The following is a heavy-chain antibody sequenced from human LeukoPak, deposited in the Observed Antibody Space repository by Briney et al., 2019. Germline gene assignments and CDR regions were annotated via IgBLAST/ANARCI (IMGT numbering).Heavy chain of an antibody. CDR1: GYTLTELS. CDR3: ARGLLRFSKNYYYGMDV. D-gene: IGHD3-3*01. CDR2: FDPEDGET. V-gene: IGHV1-24*01. Sequence: ASVKVSCKVSGYTLTELSMHWVRQAPGKGLEWMGGFDPEDGETIYAQKFQGRVTMTEDTSTDTAYMELSSLRSGDTAVYYCARGLLRFSKNYYYGMDVWGQGTTVTVSS. J-gene: IGHJ6*02.